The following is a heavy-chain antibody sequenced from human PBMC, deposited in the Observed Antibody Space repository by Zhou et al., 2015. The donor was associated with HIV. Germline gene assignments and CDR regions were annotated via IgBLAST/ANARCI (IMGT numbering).Heavy chain of an antibody. CDR2: IIPILGIA. CDR1: GGTFSSYT. J-gene: IGHJ6*02. CDR3: ARIYGYRSNPDIVVVPAAPSGYYYGMDV. D-gene: IGHD2-2*01. Sequence: QVQLVQSGAEVKKPGSSVKVSCKASGGTFSSYTISWVRQAPGQGLEWMGRIIPILGIANYAQKFQGRVTITADKSTSTAYMEPSSLRSEDTAVYYCARIYGYRSNPDIVVVPAAPSGYYYGMDVWDQGP. V-gene: IGHV1-69*02.